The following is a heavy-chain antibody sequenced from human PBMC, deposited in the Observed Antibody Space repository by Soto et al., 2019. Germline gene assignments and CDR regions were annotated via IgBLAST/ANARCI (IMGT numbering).Heavy chain of an antibody. CDR2: IYNSGIT. V-gene: IGHV4-4*08. J-gene: IGHJ4*02. D-gene: IGHD6-19*01. CDR1: GGSISTYY. CDR3: AREGLGIAVAGKNSKTEYYFDY. Sequence: PSETLSLTCTVSGGSISTYYWNWIRQPPGKGLEWIGYIYNSGITNYNPSLKTRVTISLDTSKNQFSLRLSSVTAADTAVYYCAREGLGIAVAGKNSKTEYYFDYWGQGTLVTVSS.